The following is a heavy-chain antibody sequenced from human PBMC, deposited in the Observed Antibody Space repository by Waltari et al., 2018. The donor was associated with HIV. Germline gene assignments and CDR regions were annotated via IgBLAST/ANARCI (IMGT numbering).Heavy chain of an antibody. CDR3: VRGWLSSGDF. J-gene: IGHJ4*02. CDR2: INWNGDSI. CDR1: GFGFEEHG. V-gene: IGHV3-20*04. D-gene: IGHD3-10*01. Sequence: EVQLVESGGGVVRPGGSLRLSCAVSGFGFEEHGMSWVRQVQGKGLEWISGINWNGDSIGYGGSVKGRFAISRDNAKSLLYLQMNNLRTEDMALYYCVRGWLSSGDFWGQGTLVTVSS.